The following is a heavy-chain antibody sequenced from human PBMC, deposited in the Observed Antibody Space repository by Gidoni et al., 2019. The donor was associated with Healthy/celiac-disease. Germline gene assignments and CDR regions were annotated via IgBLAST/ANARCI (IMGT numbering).Heavy chain of an antibody. Sequence: QVQLVESGGGVVQPGRSLRLSCAASGFTFSSYGMHWVRQAPGKGLEWVAVISYDGSNKYYADSVKGRFTISRDNSKNTLYLQMNSLRAEDTAVYYCAAHPDYGGNSTDYWGQGTLVTVSS. CDR1: GFTFSSYG. CDR3: AAHPDYGGNSTDY. J-gene: IGHJ4*02. CDR2: ISYDGSNK. D-gene: IGHD4-17*01. V-gene: IGHV3-30*03.